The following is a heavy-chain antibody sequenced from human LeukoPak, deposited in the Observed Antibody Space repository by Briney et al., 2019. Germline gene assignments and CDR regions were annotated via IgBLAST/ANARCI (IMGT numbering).Heavy chain of an antibody. CDR3: ARGPSCTSASCYVIGALDI. J-gene: IGHJ3*02. CDR2: ISGSGGST. V-gene: IGHV3-23*01. Sequence: GGSLRLSCAASGFTFSSYAMSWVRQAPGKGLEWVSAISGSGGSTYYADSVKGRFTISRDNSKNTLYLQMNSLRVDDMAVYYCARGPSCTSASCYVIGALDIWGLGTTVTVSS. CDR1: GFTFSSYA. D-gene: IGHD2-2*01.